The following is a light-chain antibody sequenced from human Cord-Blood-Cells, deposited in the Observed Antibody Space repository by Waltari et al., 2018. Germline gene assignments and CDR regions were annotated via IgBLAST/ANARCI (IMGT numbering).Light chain of an antibody. CDR1: QSVSSSY. J-gene: IGKJ2*01. CDR3: QQYGSSPRT. CDR2: GSS. V-gene: IGKV3-20*01. Sequence: EIVLTQSPGTMSLSPGERDTLSCRASQSVSSSYLAWYQQQPGQAPRLLIYGSSSRATGVPDRVSGSGSGTDFTLTISRLEPEDFAVYYCQQYGSSPRTFGQGTKLEIK.